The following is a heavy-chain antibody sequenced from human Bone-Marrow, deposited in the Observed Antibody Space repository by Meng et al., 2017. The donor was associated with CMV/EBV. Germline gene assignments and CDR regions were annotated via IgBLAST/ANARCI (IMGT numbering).Heavy chain of an antibody. V-gene: IGHV1-2*02. Sequence: ASVKVSCKASGYTFIGYYIHWVRQAPGQGLEWMGWINPNPNSGATAHAQKFQGRVTLTRDTSISAAYMELRRLKSDDTAVHYCARVQFPETPNDAFDLWGQGTMVTVSS. CDR1: GYTFIGYY. CDR2: INPNPNSGAT. J-gene: IGHJ3*01. CDR3: ARVQFPETPNDAFDL.